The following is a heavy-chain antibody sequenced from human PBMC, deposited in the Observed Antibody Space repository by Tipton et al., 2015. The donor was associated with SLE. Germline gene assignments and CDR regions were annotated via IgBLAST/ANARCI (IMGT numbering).Heavy chain of an antibody. J-gene: IGHJ3*01. D-gene: IGHD3-22*01. Sequence: TLSLTCTVSGGSISSGSYFWSWFRQPAGKGLEWIGRIYGSGSTIYNPSLKSRVTISVDTSKNHFSLKLSSVTAADTAVYYCARDRDYYDSSGLLLEGFDVWGQGTMVTVSS. CDR3: ARDRDYYDSSGLLLEGFDV. CDR1: GGSISSGSYF. CDR2: IYGSGST. V-gene: IGHV4-61*02.